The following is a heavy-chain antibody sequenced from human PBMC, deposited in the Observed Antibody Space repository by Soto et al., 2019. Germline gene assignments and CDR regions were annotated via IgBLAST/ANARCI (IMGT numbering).Heavy chain of an antibody. J-gene: IGHJ6*02. D-gene: IGHD3-9*01. V-gene: IGHV4-59*01. CDR1: GGSISSYY. CDR3: ARVGVYDILTGYDTDYYYYYGMDV. Sequence: QVQLQESGPGLVKPSETLSLTCTVSGGSISSYYWSWIRQPPGKGLEWIGYIYYSRSTNYNPSLKSRVTISVDTSKNQFSLKLSSVTAADTAVYYCARVGVYDILTGYDTDYYYYYGMDVWAQGTTVTVSS. CDR2: IYYSRST.